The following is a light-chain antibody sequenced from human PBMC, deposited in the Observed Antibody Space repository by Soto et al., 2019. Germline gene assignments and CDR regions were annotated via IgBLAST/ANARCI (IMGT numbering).Light chain of an antibody. CDR1: SSNIGSNT. CDR2: SNN. V-gene: IGLV1-44*01. CDR3: AAWDDSLNGRV. J-gene: IGLJ1*01. Sequence: QSALAQPPSASGTPGQGVTISCSGSSSNIGSNTVNWYQQLPGTAPKLLIYSNNQRPSGVPDRFSGSKSGTSASLAISGLQSEDEADYYCAAWDDSLNGRVFGTGTKV.